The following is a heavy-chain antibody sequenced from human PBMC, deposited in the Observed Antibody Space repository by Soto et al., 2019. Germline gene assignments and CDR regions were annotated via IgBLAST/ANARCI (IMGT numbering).Heavy chain of an antibody. CDR1: GFSFSTHS. CDR3: ARWDGYGDV. V-gene: IGHV3-23*01. Sequence: PVGSLRLSCAASGFSFSTHSMAWVRQTPGKGLAWVSGLSGGGSNTFYADSVQGRFTISVDNSKNTVYLQMNSLRVEDTAVYYCARWDGYGDVWGQGTLVTVSS. J-gene: IGHJ4*02. CDR2: LSGGGSNT. D-gene: IGHD4-17*01.